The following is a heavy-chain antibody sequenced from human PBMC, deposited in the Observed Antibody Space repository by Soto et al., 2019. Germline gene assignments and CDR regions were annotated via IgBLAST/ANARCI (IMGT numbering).Heavy chain of an antibody. CDR2: ISYDGSNK. V-gene: IGHV3-30-3*01. J-gene: IGHJ4*02. CDR1: GFTFSSYA. Sequence: QVQLVESGGGVVQPGRSLRLSCAASGFTFSSYAMHWVHQAPGKGLEWVAVISYDGSNKYYADSVKGRFTISRDNSKNTLYLQMNSLRAEDTAVYYCARVRPDTATGWGQGTLVTVSS. CDR3: ARVRPDTATG. D-gene: IGHD5-18*01.